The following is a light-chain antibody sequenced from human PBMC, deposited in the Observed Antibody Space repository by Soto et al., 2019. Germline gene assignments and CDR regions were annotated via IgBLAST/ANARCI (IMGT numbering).Light chain of an antibody. CDR1: QGISSY. Sequence: AIRMTQSPSSFSASTGDRVTITCRASQGISSYLAWYQQKPGKAPKLLIYAASTLQSGVPSRFSGSGSGTEFTLTISSLQPEDFATYYCLQDYNYPRTFGQGTKVDIK. CDR2: AAS. CDR3: LQDYNYPRT. J-gene: IGKJ1*01. V-gene: IGKV1-8*01.